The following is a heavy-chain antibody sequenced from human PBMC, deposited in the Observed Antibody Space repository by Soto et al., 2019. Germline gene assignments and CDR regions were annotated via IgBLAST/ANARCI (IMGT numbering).Heavy chain of an antibody. D-gene: IGHD2-21*01. CDR3: AREVVTRQWYFDN. V-gene: IGHV3-53*05. CDR2: IYSGGST. Sequence: EVQLVETGGGLIQPGGSLRLSCAASGFTVSSNYMSWVRQAPGKGLEWVSVIYSGGSTYYADSVKGRFTISRDNSKNTLYLHMDSLRADDTAVYYCAREVVTRQWYFDNWGQGIQVTVSS. J-gene: IGHJ4*02. CDR1: GFTVSSNY.